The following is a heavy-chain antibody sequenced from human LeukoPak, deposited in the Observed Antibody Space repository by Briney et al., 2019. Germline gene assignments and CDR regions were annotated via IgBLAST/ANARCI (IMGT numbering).Heavy chain of an antibody. J-gene: IGHJ4*02. Sequence: SETLSLTCTVSGDSISGGTYFWSWIRQPAGKGLEWIGRIYNSGSTNYNPSLKSRVTISVDTSKNHFSLNLSSVTAADTAVYYCARGRGWLRWDYWGQGTLVTVSS. V-gene: IGHV4-61*02. CDR3: ARGRGWLRWDY. CDR2: IYNSGST. CDR1: GDSISGGTYF. D-gene: IGHD5-12*01.